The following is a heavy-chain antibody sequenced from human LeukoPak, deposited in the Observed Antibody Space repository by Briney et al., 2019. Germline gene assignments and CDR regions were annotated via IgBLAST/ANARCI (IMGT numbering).Heavy chain of an antibody. CDR2: IYYSGST. V-gene: IGHV4-59*01. CDR3: ARSPYYDFTFDP. D-gene: IGHD3-3*01. Sequence: PSETLSLTCTVSGGSISSYFWSWIRQPPGKGLEWIGYIYYSGSTNYNPSLKSRVTILVDTSKNQFSLKLSSVSAADTAVYYCARSPYYDFTFDPWGQGTLVTVSS. CDR1: GGSISSYF. J-gene: IGHJ5*02.